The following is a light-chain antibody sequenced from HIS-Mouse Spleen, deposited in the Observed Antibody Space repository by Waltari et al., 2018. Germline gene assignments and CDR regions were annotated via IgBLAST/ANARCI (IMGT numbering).Light chain of an antibody. CDR3: AAWDDSLSGPV. CDR2: EGS. Sequence: QSALTQPASVSGSPGQSITIPCTGTSSDVGSYNLVSWYQQHPGKAPKLMIYEGSKRPSGVSNRFSGSKSGNTASLAISGLRSEDEADYYCAAWDDSLSGPVFGGGTKLTVL. V-gene: IGLV2-14*02. J-gene: IGLJ3*02. CDR1: SSDVGSYNL.